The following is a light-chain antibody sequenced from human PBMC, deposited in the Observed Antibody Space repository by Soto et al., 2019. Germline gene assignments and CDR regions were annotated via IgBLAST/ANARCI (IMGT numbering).Light chain of an antibody. V-gene: IGLV2-14*03. Sequence: QSALTQPASVSGSPGQSISISCTGSSSDVGGYNYVSWYQHHPGKAPKLMIYDVNNRPSGVSNRFSGSRSGNTASLTISGLQPEDEADYYCSSYTSSSTVVFGGGTKLTVL. CDR1: SSDVGGYNY. CDR2: DVN. CDR3: SSYTSSSTVV. J-gene: IGLJ2*01.